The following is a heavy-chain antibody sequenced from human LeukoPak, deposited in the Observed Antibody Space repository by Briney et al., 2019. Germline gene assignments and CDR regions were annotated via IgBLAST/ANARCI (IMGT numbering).Heavy chain of an antibody. D-gene: IGHD3-16*02. CDR2: IYYTGNT. J-gene: IGHJ5*02. V-gene: IGHV4-39*07. Sequence: SETLSLTCTVSGGSISSSVYYWVWIRQPPGKGLEWIGNIYYTGNTYYNPSLKGRVTISVDTSNNQFSLKLSSVTAADTAVYYCARTIAGGSYRYPYWFDPWGQGTLVTVSS. CDR1: GGSISSSVYY. CDR3: ARTIAGGSYRYPYWFDP.